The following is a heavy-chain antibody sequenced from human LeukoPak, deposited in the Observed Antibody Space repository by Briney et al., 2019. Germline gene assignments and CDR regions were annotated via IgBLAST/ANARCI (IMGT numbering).Heavy chain of an antibody. CDR1: GFTFSSYG. J-gene: IGHJ6*03. Sequence: PGGSLRLSCVVSGFTFSSYGMHWVRQAPGKGLEWVAFMTYDGSKRPYADSVKGRFTISRDNSKNTLYLQMNSLRAEDTAVYYCARDGPWQRLGVYYYMDVWGKGTTVTVSS. V-gene: IGHV3-30*03. CDR3: ARDGPWQRLGVYYYMDV. CDR2: MTYDGSKR. D-gene: IGHD6-25*01.